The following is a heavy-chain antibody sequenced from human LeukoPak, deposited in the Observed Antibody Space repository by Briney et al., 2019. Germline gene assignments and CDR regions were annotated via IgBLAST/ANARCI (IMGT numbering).Heavy chain of an antibody. CDR1: GFTFDDYA. D-gene: IGHD6-19*01. CDR3: AKDFRAVAGDFDY. Sequence: GRSLRLSCAASGFTFDDYAMHWVRQAPGKGLEWVSGISWNSGSIGYADSVKGRFTISRDNAKNSLYLQMNSLRAEDTALYYCAKDFRAVAGDFDYWGQGTLVTVSS. V-gene: IGHV3-9*01. CDR2: ISWNSGSI. J-gene: IGHJ4*02.